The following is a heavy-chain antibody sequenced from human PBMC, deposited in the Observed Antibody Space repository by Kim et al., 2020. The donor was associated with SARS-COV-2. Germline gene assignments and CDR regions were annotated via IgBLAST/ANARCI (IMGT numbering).Heavy chain of an antibody. CDR3: ARAPGYSSGWYSPHY. J-gene: IGHJ4*02. CDR1: GLTFSDYY. Sequence: GGSLRLSCAASGLTFSDYYMSWIRQAPGKGLEWVSYISSSSSYTNYADSVKGRFTISRDNAKNSLYLQMNSLRAEDTAVYYCARAPGYSSGWYSPHYWGQGTLVTVSS. CDR2: ISSSSSYT. D-gene: IGHD6-19*01. V-gene: IGHV3-11*05.